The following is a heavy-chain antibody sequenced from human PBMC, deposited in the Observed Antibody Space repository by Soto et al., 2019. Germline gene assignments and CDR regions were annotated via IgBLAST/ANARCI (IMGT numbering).Heavy chain of an antibody. CDR1: GYTVTGYA. V-gene: IGHV1-3*01. CDR3: ARGDYYDIHDY. CDR2: INAGNGNT. D-gene: IGHD3-22*01. J-gene: IGHJ4*02. Sequence: QVQLVQSGAEVKKPGASVKVSCKASGYTVTGYAIHWVRQAPGQRLEWMGWINAGNGNTKYSQKFQGRVTITRDTSASTAYMELSSLRSEDTAVYYCARGDYYDIHDYWGQGTLVTVSS.